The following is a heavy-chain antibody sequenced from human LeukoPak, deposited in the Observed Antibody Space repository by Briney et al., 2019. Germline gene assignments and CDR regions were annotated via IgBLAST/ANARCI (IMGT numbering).Heavy chain of an antibody. Sequence: SETLSLTCTVSGGSISSSSYYWGWIRQPPGKGLEWIGSIYYSGSTYYNPSLKSRVTISVDTSKNRFSLKLSSVTAADTAVYYCARGVIAAGGNDFDYWGQGTLVTVSS. CDR1: GGSISSSSYY. J-gene: IGHJ4*02. V-gene: IGHV4-39*07. CDR3: ARGVIAAGGNDFDY. CDR2: IYYSGST. D-gene: IGHD6-13*01.